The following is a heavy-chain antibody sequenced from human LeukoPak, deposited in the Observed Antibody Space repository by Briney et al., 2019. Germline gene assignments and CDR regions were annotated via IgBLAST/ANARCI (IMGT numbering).Heavy chain of an antibody. Sequence: GRSLRLSCAASGFIFSSYAMHWVRQAPGKGLEWVAVISYDGSNKYYADSVKGRFTISRDSSKNTLYLQMNRLRAEDAAVYYCAKAPVTTCSGAYCYPFDYWGQGTLVTVSS. J-gene: IGHJ4*02. CDR2: ISYDGSNK. CDR3: AKAPVTTCSGAYCYPFDY. V-gene: IGHV3-30*04. CDR1: GFIFSSYA. D-gene: IGHD2-21*01.